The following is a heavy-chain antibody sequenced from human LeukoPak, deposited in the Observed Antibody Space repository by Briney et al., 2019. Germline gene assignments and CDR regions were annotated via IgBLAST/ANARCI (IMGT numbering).Heavy chain of an antibody. CDR1: GFTFSDYY. D-gene: IGHD3-9*01. V-gene: IGHV3-11*04. J-gene: IGHJ4*02. CDR2: ISYSGSTI. CDR3: AKDPAYFDWLPYYFDY. Sequence: PGGSLRLSCAASGFTFSDYYMSWIRQAPGKGLEWVSYISYSGSTIFYADSVKGRFTISRDNSKNTLYLQMNSLRAEDTAVYYCAKDPAYFDWLPYYFDYWGQGTLVTVSS.